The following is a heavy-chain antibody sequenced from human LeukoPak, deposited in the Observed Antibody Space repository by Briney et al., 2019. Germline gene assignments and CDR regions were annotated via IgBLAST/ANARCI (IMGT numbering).Heavy chain of an antibody. J-gene: IGHJ4*02. CDR1: GSSISSYY. D-gene: IGHD3-10*01. Sequence: PSETLSLTCTVSGSSISSYYWTWIRQPPGKGLEWIGYIYYSGSSNYNPSLKSRVTISVDTSKNQFSLKLSSVTAADTAVYYCVRDFYYRADFWGKGTLVTVSS. CDR2: IYYSGSS. V-gene: IGHV4-59*01. CDR3: VRDFYYRADF.